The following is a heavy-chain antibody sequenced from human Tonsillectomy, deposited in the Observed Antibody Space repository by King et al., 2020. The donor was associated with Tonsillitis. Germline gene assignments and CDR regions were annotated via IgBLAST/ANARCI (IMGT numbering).Heavy chain of an antibody. CDR3: ARDRRDCTNGVCSYSYYYYMDV. CDR2: IIPIFRRT. V-gene: IGHV1-69*12. CDR1: GGTFSDYA. J-gene: IGHJ6*03. Sequence: QLVQSGAEVKKPGSSVKVSCKASGGTFSDYAISWVRQAPVQGLEWMGGIIPIFRRTTYAQKFQGRVTITADEATRTASMELSRLTSEDTAVYYCARDRRDCTNGVCSYSYYYYMDVWGTGTTVTVSS. D-gene: IGHD2-8*01.